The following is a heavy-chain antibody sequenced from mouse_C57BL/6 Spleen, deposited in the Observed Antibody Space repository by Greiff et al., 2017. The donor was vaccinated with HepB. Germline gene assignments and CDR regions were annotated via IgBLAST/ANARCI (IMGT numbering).Heavy chain of an antibody. Sequence: EVQLVESGPELVKPGASVKMPCKASGYTFTDYNMDWVKQSHGKSLEWIGDINPNNGGTIYNQKFKGKATLTVDKSSSTAYMELRSLTSEDTAVYYCARSPLLRYAMDYWGQGTSVTVSS. J-gene: IGHJ4*01. CDR1: GYTFTDYN. V-gene: IGHV1-18*01. D-gene: IGHD1-1*01. CDR3: ARSPLLRYAMDY. CDR2: INPNNGGT.